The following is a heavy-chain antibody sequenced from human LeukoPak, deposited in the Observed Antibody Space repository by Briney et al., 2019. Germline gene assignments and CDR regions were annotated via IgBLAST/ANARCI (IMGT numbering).Heavy chain of an antibody. D-gene: IGHD3-10*01. CDR3: ARSPVLLWFGEFDP. J-gene: IGHJ5*02. Sequence: SETLSLTCTVSGGSISSYYWGWIRQPAGKGLEWIGRIYTSGSTNYNPSLKSRVTMSVDTSKNQFSLKLSSVTAADTAVYYCARSPVLLWFGEFDPWGQGTLVTVSS. CDR2: IYTSGST. V-gene: IGHV4-4*07. CDR1: GGSISSYY.